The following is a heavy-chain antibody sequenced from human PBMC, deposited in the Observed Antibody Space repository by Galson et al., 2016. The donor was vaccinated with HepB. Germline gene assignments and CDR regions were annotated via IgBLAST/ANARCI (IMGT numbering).Heavy chain of an antibody. CDR3: AKLDCGRDCPRDD. Sequence: SLRLSCAASGFTFSRYGMHWVRQAPGKGLEWVAVISYDGGDKHYADSGKGRFTVSRDNSKNTLFLQMNSLRVEDTAVYYCAKLDCGRDCPRDDWGQGTQVTVS. CDR2: ISYDGGDK. CDR1: GFTFSRYG. D-gene: IGHD2-21*02. V-gene: IGHV3-30*19. J-gene: IGHJ4*02.